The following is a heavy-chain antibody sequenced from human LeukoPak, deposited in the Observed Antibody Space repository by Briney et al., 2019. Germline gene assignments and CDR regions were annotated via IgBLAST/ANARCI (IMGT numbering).Heavy chain of an antibody. Sequence: SETLSLTCAVYGGSFSGYYWSWIRQPPGKGLEWIGEINHSGSTNYNPSLKSRVTMSVDTSKNQFSLKLSSVTAADTAVYYCAREIVVVPAAIPSRGAFDIWGQGTMVTVSS. V-gene: IGHV4-34*01. D-gene: IGHD2-2*02. CDR1: GGSFSGYY. CDR3: AREIVVVPAAIPSRGAFDI. J-gene: IGHJ3*02. CDR2: INHSGST.